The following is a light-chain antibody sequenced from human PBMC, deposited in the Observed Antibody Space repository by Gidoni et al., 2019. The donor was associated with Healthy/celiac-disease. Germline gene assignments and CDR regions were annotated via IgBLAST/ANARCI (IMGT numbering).Light chain of an antibody. CDR2: EVI. CDR3: SSYTSSSTPWV. V-gene: IGLV2-14*01. CDR1: SSDVGGYTY. J-gene: IGLJ3*02. Sequence: QSALTQPASVSGSPGQSLTISCTGTSSDVGGYTYVSWYQQHPGKAPKLMIYEVINRPSGVSNRFSGSKSGNTASLTISGLQAEDEADYYCSSYTSSSTPWVFGGGTKLTVL.